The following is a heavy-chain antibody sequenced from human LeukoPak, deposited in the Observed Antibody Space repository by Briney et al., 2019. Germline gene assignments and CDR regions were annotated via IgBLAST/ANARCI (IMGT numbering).Heavy chain of an antibody. CDR2: IYISGST. D-gene: IGHD1-1*01. CDR1: GGSISSYY. CDR3: ARDRGTWNDDGFDY. Sequence: PPETLSLTCTVSGGSISSYYWSWIRQPAGKGLEWIGRIYISGSTNYNPSLKSRVTMSVDTSKNQFSLKLSSVTAADTAVYYCARDRGTWNDDGFDYWGQGTLVTVSP. J-gene: IGHJ4*02. V-gene: IGHV4-4*07.